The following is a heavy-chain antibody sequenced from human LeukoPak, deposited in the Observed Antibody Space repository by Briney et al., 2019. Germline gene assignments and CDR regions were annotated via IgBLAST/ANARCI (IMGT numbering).Heavy chain of an antibody. J-gene: IGHJ4*02. CDR2: IYYSGST. D-gene: IGHD3-9*01. Sequence: SDTLSLTCAVSGYSISSSNWWGWIRQPPGKGLEWIRFIYYSGSTYYNPSLKSRVTMSVDTSKNQFSLKLSSVTAVDTAVYYCARIYYDILTGYYVDYWGQGTLVTVSS. CDR1: GYSISSSNW. V-gene: IGHV4-28*01. CDR3: ARIYYDILTGYYVDY.